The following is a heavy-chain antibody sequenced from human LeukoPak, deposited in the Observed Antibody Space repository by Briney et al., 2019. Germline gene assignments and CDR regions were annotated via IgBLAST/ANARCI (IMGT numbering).Heavy chain of an antibody. J-gene: IGHJ4*02. D-gene: IGHD3-10*01. V-gene: IGHV3-33*06. Sequence: GRSLRLSCAASGFTFSSYGMHWVRQAPGKGLEWVAVIWYDGSNKYYADSAKGRFTISRDNSKNTLYLQINSLRAEDTAVYYCAKAALQYYGSGSYPDYWGQGTLVTVSS. CDR3: AKAALQYYGSGSYPDY. CDR2: IWYDGSNK. CDR1: GFTFSSYG.